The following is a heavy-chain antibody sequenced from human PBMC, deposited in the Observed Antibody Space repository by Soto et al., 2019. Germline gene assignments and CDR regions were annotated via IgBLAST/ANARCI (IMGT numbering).Heavy chain of an antibody. D-gene: IGHD6-19*01. J-gene: IGHJ4*02. CDR2: ISSCGGST. Sequence: GPLRVGCGAAGESCSECGRNRIRQAPGKGPEWVSDISSCGGSTYYADNVKGRVTNSRDKSKNKLAREMDRPGDEDSDDYLHAKYPIAVVQPRLFAYWGQGTLVTVSS. V-gene: IGHV3-23*01. CDR1: GESCSECG. CDR3: AKYPIAVVQPRLFAY.